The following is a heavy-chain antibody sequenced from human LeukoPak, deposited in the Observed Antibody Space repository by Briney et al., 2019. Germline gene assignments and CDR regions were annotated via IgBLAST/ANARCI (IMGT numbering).Heavy chain of an antibody. CDR3: ARDWVAGVPFDAFDI. V-gene: IGHV3-7*03. D-gene: IGHD3-10*01. CDR1: GFTLSSYW. J-gene: IGHJ3*02. Sequence: GGSLRLSCAASGFTLSSYWMSWVRQAPGKGLEWVANIKEDGSEKYYVDSVKGRSTISRDNAQNSVYLHMNSLTAEDTALYYCARDWVAGVPFDAFDIWGQGTMASVSS. CDR2: IKEDGSEK.